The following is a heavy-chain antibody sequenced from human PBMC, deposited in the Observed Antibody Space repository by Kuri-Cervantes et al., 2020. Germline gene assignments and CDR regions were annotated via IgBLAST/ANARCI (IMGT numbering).Heavy chain of an antibody. CDR2: ISYDGSNK. Sequence: GESLKISCAASGFTFSSYAMHWVRQAPGKGLEWVAVISYDGSNKYYADSVKGRFTISRDNAKNSLYLQMNSLRAEDTAVYYCARGAVAGMGEWFDPWGQGTLVTVSS. D-gene: IGHD6-19*01. CDR1: GFTFSSYA. CDR3: ARGAVAGMGEWFDP. V-gene: IGHV3-30*04. J-gene: IGHJ5*02.